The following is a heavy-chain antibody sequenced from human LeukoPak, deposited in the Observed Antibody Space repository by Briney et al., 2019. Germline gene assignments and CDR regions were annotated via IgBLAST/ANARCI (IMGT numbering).Heavy chain of an antibody. CDR2: TSDHNGDI. J-gene: IGHJ4*02. CDR1: GYTFTNYG. CDR3: ARGDYCSGGSCYSGSFDY. V-gene: IGHV1-18*01. Sequence: GASVKVSCKASGYTFTNYGITWVRQAPGQGLEWMGWTSDHNGDIKYAQKFQGRVTMTTDTSTTTAYMELRSLRSDDTAVYDCARGDYCSGGSCYSGSFDYWGQGTLVTVSS. D-gene: IGHD2-15*01.